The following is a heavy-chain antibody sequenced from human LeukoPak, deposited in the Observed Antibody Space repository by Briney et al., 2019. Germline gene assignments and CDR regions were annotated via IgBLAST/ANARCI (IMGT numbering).Heavy chain of an antibody. CDR1: GITLSTYW. D-gene: IGHD1-26*01. CDR2: ISYDGGNK. CDR3: AKDLGYSGSYIDC. V-gene: IGHV3-30*18. Sequence: GGSLRLSCAGSGITLSTYWMSWVRQAPGKGLEWVAFISYDGGNKYYADSVKGRFTISRDNSKNTLYLQMNSLRTEDTAVYYCAKDLGYSGSYIDCWGQGTLVTVSS. J-gene: IGHJ4*02.